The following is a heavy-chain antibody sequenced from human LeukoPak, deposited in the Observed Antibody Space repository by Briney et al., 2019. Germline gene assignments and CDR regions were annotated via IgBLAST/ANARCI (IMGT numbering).Heavy chain of an antibody. CDR1: GGSISSYY. D-gene: IGHD4-17*01. J-gene: IGHJ4*02. CDR2: IYYSGST. CDR3: ARDNTYGDYPLNFDY. V-gene: IGHV4-59*01. Sequence: SETLSLTCTVSGGSISSYYWSWIRQPPGKGLEWIGYIYYSGSTNYDPSLKSRVTISVDTSKNQFSLKLSSVTAADTAVYYCARDNTYGDYPLNFDYWGQGTLVTVSS.